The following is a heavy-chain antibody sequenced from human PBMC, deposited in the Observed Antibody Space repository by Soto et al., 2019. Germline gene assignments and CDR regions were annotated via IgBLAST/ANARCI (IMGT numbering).Heavy chain of an antibody. CDR3: ARGTSWQLPFDY. J-gene: IGHJ4*02. V-gene: IGHV4-59*01. D-gene: IGHD6-13*01. CDR1: SDSISSYY. Sequence: SETLSLTCTVSSDSISSYYWSWIRQPPGKRLEWIGYISYSGSTDYNPSLKSRVTISGDTSKNQFSLRVSSVTAADTAVYYCARGTSWQLPFDYWGQGTRVTVSS. CDR2: ISYSGST.